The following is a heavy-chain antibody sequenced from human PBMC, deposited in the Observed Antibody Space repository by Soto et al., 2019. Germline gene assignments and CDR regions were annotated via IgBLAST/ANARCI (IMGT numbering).Heavy chain of an antibody. CDR1: GFTFSSYA. CDR2: ISYDGSNK. V-gene: IGHV3-30-3*01. Sequence: GGSLRLSCAASGFTFSSYAMHWVRQAPGKGLEWVAVISYDGSNKYYADSVKGRFTISRDNSKNTLYLQMNSLRAEDTAVYYCARENSHSSSALDYWGQGTLVTVSS. CDR3: ARENSHSSSALDY. J-gene: IGHJ4*02. D-gene: IGHD6-6*01.